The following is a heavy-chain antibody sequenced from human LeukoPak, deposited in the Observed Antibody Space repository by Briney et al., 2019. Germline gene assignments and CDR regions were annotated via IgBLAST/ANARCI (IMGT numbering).Heavy chain of an antibody. Sequence: PGGSLRLSCAASGFTFSSYAMHWVRQAPGKGLEWVAVISYDGSNKYYADSVKGRFTISRDNSKNTLYLQMNSLRAEDTAVYYCAKTLSRGYGTFFDYWGQGTLVTVSS. CDR3: AKTLSRGYGTFFDY. J-gene: IGHJ4*02. V-gene: IGHV3-30-3*02. CDR1: GFTFSSYA. CDR2: ISYDGSNK. D-gene: IGHD5-12*01.